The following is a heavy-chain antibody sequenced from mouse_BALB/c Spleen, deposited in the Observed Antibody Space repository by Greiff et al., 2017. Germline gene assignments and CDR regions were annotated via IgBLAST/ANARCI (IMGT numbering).Heavy chain of an antibody. CDR1: GYTFTSYV. CDR2: INPYNDGT. D-gene: IGHD3-2*01. V-gene: IGHV1-14*01. J-gene: IGHJ3*01. Sequence: LQESGPELVKPGASVKISCKASGYTFTSYVMHWVKQKPGQGLEWIGYINPYNDGTKYNEKFKGKATLTSDKSSSTAYMELSSLTSEDSAVYYCAIPTARALRPFAYWGQGTLVTVSA. CDR3: AIPTARALRPFAY.